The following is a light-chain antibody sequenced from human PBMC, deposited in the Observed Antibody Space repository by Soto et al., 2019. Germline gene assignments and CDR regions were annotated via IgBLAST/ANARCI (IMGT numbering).Light chain of an antibody. V-gene: IGKV3-15*01. CDR1: QSVRSN. CDR2: GAS. J-gene: IGKJ1*01. Sequence: IVMTQSPVTLSVSPGERATLSCRASQSVRSNLAWYQQKPGQAPRLLIYGASTRATGVPARFSGSGSGTEFTLTLSSLQSEDFAVSYWQHYNNCPPWTFGQGTKVEIK. CDR3: QHYNNCPPWT.